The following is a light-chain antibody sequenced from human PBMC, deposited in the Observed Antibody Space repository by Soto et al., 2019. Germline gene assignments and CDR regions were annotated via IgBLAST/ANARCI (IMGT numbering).Light chain of an antibody. CDR1: HSISSW. CDR3: QQYNSQWT. J-gene: IGKJ1*01. Sequence: DIQMTQSPSTLSASVGDRVTITCRASHSISSWLAWYQQKPGRAPKLLIYKASSLESGVPSRFSGSGSVTEFTLTISSLQPDDFATYYCQQYNSQWTFGQGTKVDIK. CDR2: KAS. V-gene: IGKV1-5*03.